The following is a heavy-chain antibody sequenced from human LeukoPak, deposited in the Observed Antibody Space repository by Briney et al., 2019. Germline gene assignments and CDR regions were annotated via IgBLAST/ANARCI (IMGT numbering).Heavy chain of an antibody. CDR2: TYYRSKWYY. V-gene: IGHV6-1*01. CDR1: GDSVSSNSAA. CDR3: AREAPISDSGNYYKSLGY. J-gene: IGHJ4*02. D-gene: IGHD3-10*01. Sequence: SQTLSLTCAVSGDSVSSNSAAWNWIRQSPSRGLEWLGRTYYRSKWYYEYAVSVKSRITINLDTSKNQFSLQLNSVTPEDTAVYYCAREAPISDSGNYYKSLGYWGQGTLVTVSS.